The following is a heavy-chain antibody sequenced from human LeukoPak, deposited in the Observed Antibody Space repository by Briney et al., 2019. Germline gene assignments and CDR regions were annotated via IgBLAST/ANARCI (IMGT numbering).Heavy chain of an antibody. D-gene: IGHD5-12*01. V-gene: IGHV3-7*05. CDR2: IKQDGSEK. Sequence: GGSLRLSCAASGFTFSSYWMSWVRQAPGKGLEWVANIKQDGSEKYYVDSVKGRFTISRDNAKNSLYLQMNSLRAEDTAVYYCAKCGFPGYEKSFDYWGQGTLVTVSS. CDR3: AKCGFPGYEKSFDY. CDR1: GFTFSSYW. J-gene: IGHJ4*02.